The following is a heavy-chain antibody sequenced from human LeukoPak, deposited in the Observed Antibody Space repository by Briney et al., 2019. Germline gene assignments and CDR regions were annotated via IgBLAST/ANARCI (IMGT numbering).Heavy chain of an antibody. J-gene: IGHJ4*02. V-gene: IGHV1-2*02. CDR3: ARDRVGSGWPRPWYFEF. CDR1: GYTFTGYD. D-gene: IGHD6-19*01. Sequence: ASVKVSCKSAGYTFTGYDLHWVRQAPGQGLGWRGWVNLNTGATTNDEKFQGRGAMTRDTSTTTAYREMRSLRSADAAAYYCARDRVGSGWPRPWYFEFWGQGTLITVSS. CDR2: VNLNTGAT.